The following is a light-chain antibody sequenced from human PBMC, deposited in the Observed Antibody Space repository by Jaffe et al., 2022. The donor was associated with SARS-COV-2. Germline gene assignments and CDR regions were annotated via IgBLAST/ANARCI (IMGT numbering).Light chain of an antibody. CDR3: QQYNYWYT. V-gene: IGKV3-15*01. CDR1: QSVNYK. CDR2: GAS. J-gene: IGKJ2*01. Sequence: EIVMTQSPATLSVSPGERATLSCRASQSVNYKLAWYQQRPGQAPRLLVYGASTRATGIPARFSGTGSGTEFTLTISSLQSEDFAVYYCQQYNYWYTFGQGTKLEIK.